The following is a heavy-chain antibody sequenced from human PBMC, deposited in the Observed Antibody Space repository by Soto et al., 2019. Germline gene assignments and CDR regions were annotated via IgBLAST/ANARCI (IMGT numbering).Heavy chain of an antibody. CDR3: TGEVASHDY. CDR2: ISYDGNKK. D-gene: IGHD2-15*01. J-gene: IGHJ4*02. CDR1: AFTFSSYT. V-gene: IGHV3-30-3*01. Sequence: QVQLVESGGGVVQPGRSLRLSCAASAFTFSSYTMHWVRQAPGRGLEWVAFISYDGNKKCYADSVKGRFTISRDNSKNTLYLQMNSLRAEDTAVYYCTGEVASHDYWGQGTLVTVSS.